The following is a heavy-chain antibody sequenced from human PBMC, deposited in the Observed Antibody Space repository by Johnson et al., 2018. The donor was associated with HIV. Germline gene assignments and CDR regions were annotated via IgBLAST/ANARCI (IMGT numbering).Heavy chain of an antibody. V-gene: IGHV3-66*01. CDR2: IFSVGDG. CDR3: ARDGMIEGTFDI. CDR1: GITVGTNY. J-gene: IGHJ3*02. Sequence: VQLVESGGGLVQPGGSLRLSCAASGITVGTNYMSWVRQAPGKGLEWVSVIFSVGDGYYADSVKGRFTISRDNAKNSLFLQMNSLSAEDTAVYYWARDGMIEGTFDIWGQGTMVTVSS. D-gene: IGHD3-22*01.